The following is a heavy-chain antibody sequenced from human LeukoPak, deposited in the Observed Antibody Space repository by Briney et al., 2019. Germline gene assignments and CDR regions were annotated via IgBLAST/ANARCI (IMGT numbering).Heavy chain of an antibody. V-gene: IGHV1-2*02. CDR2: INPNSGGT. Sequence: ASVKVSCKASGYTFTNYYIHWVRQAPGQGREWMGWINPNSGGTNYAQKYQGRVTMTRDTSIYTAYMELSRLRSDDTAVYYCARHGDHDGVAGDWFDHWGQGNLVTVSS. CDR3: ARHGDHDGVAGDWFDH. J-gene: IGHJ5*02. D-gene: IGHD4-17*01. CDR1: GYTFTNYY.